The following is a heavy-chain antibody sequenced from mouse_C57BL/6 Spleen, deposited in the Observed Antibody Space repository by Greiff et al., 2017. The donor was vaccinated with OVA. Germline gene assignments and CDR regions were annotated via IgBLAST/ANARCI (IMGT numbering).Heavy chain of an antibody. CDR3: ARNPTVVVEDYAMDY. D-gene: IGHD1-1*01. Sequence: QVQLQQSGPELVKPGASVKISCKASGYAFSSSWMNWVKQRPGKGLEWIGRIYPGDGDTNYNGKFKGKATLTADKSSSTAYMQLSSLTSEDSAVYFCARNPTVVVEDYAMDYWGQGTSVTVSS. V-gene: IGHV1-82*01. CDR2: IYPGDGDT. J-gene: IGHJ4*01. CDR1: GYAFSSSW.